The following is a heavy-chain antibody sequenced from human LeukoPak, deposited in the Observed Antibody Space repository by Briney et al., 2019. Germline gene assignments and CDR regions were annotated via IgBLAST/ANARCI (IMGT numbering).Heavy chain of an antibody. V-gene: IGHV1-2*02. CDR1: GYTFTGYY. Sequence: ASVKVSCKASGYTFTGYYMHWVRQAPGQGLEWMGWINPNSGGTNYAQKFQGRVTMTRDTSISTAYMELSRLRSDDTAVYYCARDLGVVVAPPGLVDYWGQGTLVTVSS. J-gene: IGHJ4*02. CDR3: ARDLGVVVAPPGLVDY. D-gene: IGHD2-15*01. CDR2: INPNSGGT.